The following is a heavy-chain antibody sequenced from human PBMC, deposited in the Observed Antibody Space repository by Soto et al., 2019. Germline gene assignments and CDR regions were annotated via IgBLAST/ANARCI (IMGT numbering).Heavy chain of an antibody. CDR2: IYYRGSA. Sequence: QVQLQESGPGLVRPSETLSLTCTVSGGSINNHYWSWFRQPPGKGLEWIGSIYYRGSANSNPSLKIRRTITVDRFQDQFSLKLYSVAAAYPAIYYCLRANYFDFWGRGTLVIVSS. CDR3: LRANYFDF. CDR1: GGSINNHY. V-gene: IGHV4-59*11. J-gene: IGHJ4*02.